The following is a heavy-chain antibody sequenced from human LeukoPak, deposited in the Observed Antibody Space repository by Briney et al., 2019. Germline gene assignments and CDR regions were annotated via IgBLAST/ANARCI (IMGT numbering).Heavy chain of an antibody. D-gene: IGHD6-13*01. CDR3: ARSEGSSSGFDY. Sequence: GGSLRLSCAASGFTFSSYGMSWVRQAPGKGLEWVSGISGSGGSTYYADSVKGRFTISRDNSKNTLYLQMNSLRAEDTAVYYCARSEGSSSGFDYWGQGTLVTVSS. V-gene: IGHV3-23*01. CDR2: ISGSGGST. CDR1: GFTFSSYG. J-gene: IGHJ4*02.